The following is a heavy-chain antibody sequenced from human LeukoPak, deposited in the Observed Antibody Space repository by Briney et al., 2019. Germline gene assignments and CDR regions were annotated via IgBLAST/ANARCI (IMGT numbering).Heavy chain of an antibody. V-gene: IGHV1-18*01. CDR2: ISAYNGNT. CDR3: ARTYYYDSRDAFDI. J-gene: IGHJ3*02. Sequence: ASVKVSCKASGYTFTSYGISWVRQAPGQGLEWMGWISAYNGNTNYAQKLQGRVTMTTDTSTSTAYMELRSLRSDDTAVYYCARTYYYDSRDAFDIWGQGTMVTVPS. CDR1: GYTFTSYG. D-gene: IGHD3-22*01.